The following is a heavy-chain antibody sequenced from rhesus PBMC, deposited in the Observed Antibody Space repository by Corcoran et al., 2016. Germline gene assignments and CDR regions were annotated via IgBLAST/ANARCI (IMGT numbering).Heavy chain of an antibody. J-gene: IGHJ6*01. CDR3: ERGSNYNIWTGYYLGGFDS. V-gene: IGHV1-198*02. D-gene: IGHD3-3*01. CDR1: GFTFGSYA. CDR2: IIPLVGIT. Sequence: QVQLVQSGAAVKTPGASVKVSCKASGFTFGSYAISWVRQAPGQRLEWLGVIIPLVGITNYAEKFQGRFTITADTSKSTAYMELSSLRSEDTAVYYCERGSNYNIWTGYYLGGFDSWGQGVVVTVSS.